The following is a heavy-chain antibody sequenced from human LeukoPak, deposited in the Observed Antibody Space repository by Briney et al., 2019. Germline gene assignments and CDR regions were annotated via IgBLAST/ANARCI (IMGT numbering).Heavy chain of an antibody. D-gene: IGHD3-10*01. CDR2: ISGSGGST. CDR1: GFTFSSYA. J-gene: IGHJ4*02. Sequence: GGSLRLSCAASGFTFSSYAMSWVRQAPGKGLEWVSAISGSGGSTYHADSVKGRFTISRDNAKNSLYLQMNSLRAEDTAVYYCARETYYYGSGSYYVDYWGQGTLVTVSS. V-gene: IGHV3-23*01. CDR3: ARETYYYGSGSYYVDY.